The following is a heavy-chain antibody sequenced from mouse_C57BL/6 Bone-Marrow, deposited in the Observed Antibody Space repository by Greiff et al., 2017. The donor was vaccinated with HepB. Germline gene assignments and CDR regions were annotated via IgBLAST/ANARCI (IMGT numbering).Heavy chain of an antibody. D-gene: IGHD2-3*01. Sequence: VQLQQSGPELVKPGASVKISCKASGYTFTDYYMNWVKQSHGKSLEWIGDINPNNGGTSYNQKFKGKATLTVDKSSSTAYMELRSLTSEDSAVYYCARWGPYDGYYSWFAYWGQGTLVTVSA. CDR3: ARWGPYDGYYSWFAY. CDR1: GYTFTDYY. V-gene: IGHV1-26*01. J-gene: IGHJ3*01. CDR2: INPNNGGT.